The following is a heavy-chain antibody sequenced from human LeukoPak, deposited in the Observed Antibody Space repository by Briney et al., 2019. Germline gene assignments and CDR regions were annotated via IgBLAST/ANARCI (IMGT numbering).Heavy chain of an antibody. V-gene: IGHV4-31*03. D-gene: IGHD3-22*01. CDR1: GGPITNGDYY. CDR3: LRGRDYYDTNGGPPFPNHPYYMDV. CDR2: IDSSGST. Sequence: SETLSLTCTVSGGPITNGDYYWTWIRQHPEKGLEWIGHIDSSGSTNYNPSLQSRLTISLDTSKNQFSLRLSSVTAADTAVYYCLRGRDYYDTNGGPPFPNHPYYMDVWAKGTTVSV. J-gene: IGHJ6*03.